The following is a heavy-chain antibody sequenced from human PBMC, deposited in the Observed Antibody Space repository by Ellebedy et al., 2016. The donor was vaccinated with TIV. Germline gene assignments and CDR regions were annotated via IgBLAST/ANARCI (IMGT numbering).Heavy chain of an antibody. CDR3: ATDGSYGDYRSPTHAFEM. D-gene: IGHD4-17*01. CDR2: IRQDGNEK. CDR1: GFTFSSYW. J-gene: IGHJ3*02. Sequence: GESLKISCAASGFTFSSYWMSWVRQAPWKGLEWVASIRQDGNEKDYVNSVKGRFTISRDNGKKSLDLQMNSLRAEDTAVYYCATDGSYGDYRSPTHAFEMWGQGTLVTVSS. V-gene: IGHV3-7*01.